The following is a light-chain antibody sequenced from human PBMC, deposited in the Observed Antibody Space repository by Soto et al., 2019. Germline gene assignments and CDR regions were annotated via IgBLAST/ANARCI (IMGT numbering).Light chain of an antibody. Sequence: EIVMTQSPATLSVSPGERVTLSCRASQSVSSNLAWYQQNPGQAPRLLIYGASTRATGIPARFSGSGSGTEFTLTISSLQSEDFAVYYCQQYRTFGQGTKVEI. CDR2: GAS. J-gene: IGKJ1*01. V-gene: IGKV3-15*01. CDR1: QSVSSN. CDR3: QQYRT.